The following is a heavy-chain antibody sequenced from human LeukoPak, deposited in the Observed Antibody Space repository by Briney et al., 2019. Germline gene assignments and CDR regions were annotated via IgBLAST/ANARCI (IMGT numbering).Heavy chain of an antibody. Sequence: ASVKVSCKASGYTFTGYYMHWVRQAPGQGLEWMGWINPNSGGTNYAQKFQGRVTMTRDTSISTAYMELSRLRSDDTAVYYCARDGTRYCSSTSCYGTYYYGMDVWGQGTTVTVSS. CDR3: ARDGTRYCSSTSCYGTYYYGMDV. V-gene: IGHV1-2*02. CDR2: INPNSGGT. CDR1: GYTFTGYY. D-gene: IGHD2-2*01. J-gene: IGHJ6*02.